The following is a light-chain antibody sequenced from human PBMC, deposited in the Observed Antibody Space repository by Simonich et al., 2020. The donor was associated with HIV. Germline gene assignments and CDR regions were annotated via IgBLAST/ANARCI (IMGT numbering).Light chain of an antibody. V-gene: IGKV3-15*01. CDR3: QQYNNRPLT. J-gene: IGKJ4*01. CDR1: QSVSSN. Sequence: EIVMTQSPATLSVSPGERATLSCRVSQSVSSNLAWYQQKPGQAPRLLICDSSTRATGVPAKFSGSGSGTDFTLTISSIQSEDFAVYYCQQYNNRPLTFGGGTKVEIK. CDR2: DSS.